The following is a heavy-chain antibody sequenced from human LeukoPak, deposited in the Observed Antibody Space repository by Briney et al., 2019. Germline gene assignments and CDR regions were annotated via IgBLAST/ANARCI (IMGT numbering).Heavy chain of an antibody. J-gene: IGHJ6*03. V-gene: IGHV4-34*01. D-gene: IGHD2-15*01. CDR2: INHSGST. CDR1: GGSFSGYY. CDR3: ARVLKLGYCSGGSCYGRYYYYYYMDV. Sequence: PSETLSLTCAVYGGSFSGYYWSWIRQPPGKGLEWIGEINHSGSTNYNPSLKSRVTIPVDTSKNQFSLKLSSVTAADTAVYYCARVLKLGYCSGGSCYGRYYYYYYMDVWGKGTTVTVSS.